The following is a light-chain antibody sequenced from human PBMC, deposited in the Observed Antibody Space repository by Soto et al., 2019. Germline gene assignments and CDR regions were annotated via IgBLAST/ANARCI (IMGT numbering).Light chain of an antibody. Sequence: DIQMTQSPSSLSASVGDRVTITCRASQTINSYLNWYQQKPGKAPNVLIYAASTLQSGIPSRFNCRGSATDITRTMSCLQPEDFVRYYCRRSYSTPRTFGQGTKVEIK. CDR1: QTINSY. CDR2: AAS. CDR3: RRSYSTPRT. J-gene: IGKJ1*01. V-gene: IGKV1-39*01.